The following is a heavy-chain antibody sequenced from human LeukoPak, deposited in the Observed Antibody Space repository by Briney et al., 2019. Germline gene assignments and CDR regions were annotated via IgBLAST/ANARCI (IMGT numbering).Heavy chain of an antibody. Sequence: ASVKVSCKASGYTFSNYGISWVRQAPGQGLEWMGWISAYNGNTNYAQKLQGRVTMTTDTSTSTAYMELRSLRSDDTAVYYCARDHGPYRTLWFGDPGGAGSFDIWGQGTMVTVSS. CDR3: ARDHGPYRTLWFGDPGGAGSFDI. CDR1: GYTFSNYG. J-gene: IGHJ3*02. CDR2: ISAYNGNT. D-gene: IGHD3-10*01. V-gene: IGHV1-18*01.